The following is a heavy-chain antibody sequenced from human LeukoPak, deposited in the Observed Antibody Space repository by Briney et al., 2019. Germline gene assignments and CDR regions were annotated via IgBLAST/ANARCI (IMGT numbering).Heavy chain of an antibody. D-gene: IGHD6-13*01. V-gene: IGHV4-38-2*02. J-gene: IGHJ5*02. CDR2: IYHSGST. CDR3: ARDKAAAGSRWFDP. CDR1: GYSISSGYY. Sequence: SETLSLTCAVSGYSISSGYYWAWVRQPPGKGLEWIGSIYHSGSTYYNPSLKSRVTISVDTSKNQFSLKLSSVTAADTAVYYCARDKAAAGSRWFDPWGQGTLVTVSS.